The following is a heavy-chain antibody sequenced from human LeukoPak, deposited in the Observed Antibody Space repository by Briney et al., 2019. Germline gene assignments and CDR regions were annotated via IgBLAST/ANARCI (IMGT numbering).Heavy chain of an antibody. V-gene: IGHV4-59*08. CDR2: IYYSGST. D-gene: IGHD3-22*01. CDR3: ARTYYYDSSGYYLNFDY. CDR1: GGSISSYY. J-gene: IGHJ4*02. Sequence: SETLSLTCTVSGGSISSYYWNWIRQPPGKGLEWIGFIYYSGSTNYNPSLKSRVTISVDTSKNQFSLKLSSVTAADTAVYYCARTYYYDSSGYYLNFDYWGQGTLVTVSS.